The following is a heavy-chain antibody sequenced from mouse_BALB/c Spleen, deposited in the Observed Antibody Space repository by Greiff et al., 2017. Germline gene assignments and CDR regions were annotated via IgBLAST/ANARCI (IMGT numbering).Heavy chain of an antibody. D-gene: IGHD2-10*01. CDR1: GYTFTSYW. CDR2: INPSTGYT. J-gene: IGHJ3*01. V-gene: IGHV1-7*01. CDR3: ARSRAYYGNLWFAY. Sequence: VQLQESGAELAKPGASVKMSCKASGYTFTSYWMHWVKQRPGQGLEWIGYINPSTGYTEYNQKFKDKATLTADKSSSTAYMQLGSLTSEDSAVYYCARSRAYYGNLWFAYWGQGTLVTVSA.